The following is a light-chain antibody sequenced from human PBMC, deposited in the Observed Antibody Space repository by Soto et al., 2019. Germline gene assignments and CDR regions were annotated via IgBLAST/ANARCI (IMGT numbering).Light chain of an antibody. CDR3: QQYGSSAYT. J-gene: IGKJ2*01. CDR1: QSVSSSY. CDR2: GAS. V-gene: IGKV3-20*01. Sequence: EIVLTQSPGTLSLSPGERATLSCRASQSVSSSYLAWYQQKPGQAPRLLIYGASSRATGIHDRFSGSGSGTDFTLTISRLEPEDFAVYYCQQYGSSAYTFGQGTKLEIK.